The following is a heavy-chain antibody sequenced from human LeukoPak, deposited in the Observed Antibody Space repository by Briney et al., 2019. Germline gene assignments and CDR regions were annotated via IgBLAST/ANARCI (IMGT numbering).Heavy chain of an antibody. D-gene: IGHD1-7*01. V-gene: IGHV3-74*01. CDR1: GFDFSSNW. CDR2: IKGDGIST. J-gene: IGHJ4*02. Sequence: GGSLRLSCAASGFDFSSNWMHWVRHAPGQGLVWVSRIKGDGISTNYADSVKGRFTISRDIAKNTLYLQMNSLRAEDTAVYYCAARGITRSEFDYWGQGTLVTVSS. CDR3: AARGITRSEFDY.